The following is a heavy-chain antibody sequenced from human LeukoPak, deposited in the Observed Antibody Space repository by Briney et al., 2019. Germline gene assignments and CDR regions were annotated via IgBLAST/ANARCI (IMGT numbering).Heavy chain of an antibody. CDR2: IRNSGDST. Sequence: GGSLRLSCAVSGFSFSMYGMSWVRQAPGKGLEWVTGIRNSGDSTYYADSVKGRFTISRDNSKNTLYLQMNSLRAEDAAVYYCAKEMPNTGAFDIWGQGTMVTVSS. J-gene: IGHJ3*02. CDR3: AKEMPNTGAFDI. D-gene: IGHD2-2*01. CDR1: GFSFSMYG. V-gene: IGHV3-23*01.